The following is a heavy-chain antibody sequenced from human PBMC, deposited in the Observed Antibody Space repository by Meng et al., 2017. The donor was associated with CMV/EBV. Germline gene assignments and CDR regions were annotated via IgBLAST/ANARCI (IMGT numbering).Heavy chain of an antibody. CDR1: GYTFTSYD. D-gene: IGHD2-21*01. V-gene: IGHV1-2*02. Sequence: ASVKVSCKASGYTFTSYDINWVRQAPGQGLEWMGWINPNSGGTNYAQKFQGRVTMTRDTSISTAYMELSRLRSDDTAVYYCARVQMVYAGAYCGGDCYPRGDAFDIWGQGTMVTVSS. J-gene: IGHJ3*02. CDR3: ARVQMVYAGAYCGGDCYPRGDAFDI. CDR2: INPNSGGT.